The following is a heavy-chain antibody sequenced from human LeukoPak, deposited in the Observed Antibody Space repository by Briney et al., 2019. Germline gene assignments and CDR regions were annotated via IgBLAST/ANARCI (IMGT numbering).Heavy chain of an antibody. CDR2: LVVIGVTT. D-gene: IGHD1-1*01. V-gene: IGHV3-23*01. CDR1: VFTFSSIA. J-gene: IGHJ4*02. Sequence: GGSLRLPCAPSVFTFSSIAMTWVRQAPGRGRGRVSTLVVIGVTTYNADSVKGRFTISRDNSKKTLYLQLNSLRVEDTAIYYCAKGQELDDGVFDSWGQGTLVTVSS. CDR3: AKGQELDDGVFDS.